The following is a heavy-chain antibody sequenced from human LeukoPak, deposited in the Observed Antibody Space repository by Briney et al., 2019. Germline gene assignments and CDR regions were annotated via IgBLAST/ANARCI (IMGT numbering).Heavy chain of an antibody. D-gene: IGHD3-10*01. Sequence: SVKVSCKASGGTFSSYAISWVRQAPGQGLEWMGRIIPILGIANYAQKFQGRVTITADKSTSTAYMELSSLRSEDTAAYYCARGQYYYGSGSYPDFDYWGQGTLVTVSS. CDR1: GGTFSSYA. CDR3: ARGQYYYGSGSYPDFDY. CDR2: IIPILGIA. V-gene: IGHV1-69*04. J-gene: IGHJ4*02.